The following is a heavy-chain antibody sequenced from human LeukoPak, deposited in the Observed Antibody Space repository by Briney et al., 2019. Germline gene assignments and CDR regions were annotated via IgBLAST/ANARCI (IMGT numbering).Heavy chain of an antibody. Sequence: GGSLRLSCAASGFTVSSNYMSWVRQAPGKGLEWVSYISSSGTTISYAQSVKGRLTITRDNAQNSLTLHMNTLRADDTAVYCAKDGGTHFDHWGQGTLVTVSS. CDR3: AKDGGTHFDH. CDR2: ISSSGTTI. J-gene: IGHJ4*02. V-gene: IGHV3-48*01. CDR1: GFTVSSNY. D-gene: IGHD1-26*01.